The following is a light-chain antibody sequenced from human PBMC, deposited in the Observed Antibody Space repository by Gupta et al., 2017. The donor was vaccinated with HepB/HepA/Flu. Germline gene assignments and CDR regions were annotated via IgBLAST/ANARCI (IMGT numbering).Light chain of an antibody. J-gene: IGKJ4*01. V-gene: IGKV1-9*01. CDR2: DAS. CDR1: QDISTY. CDR3: QQLKSSPLT. Sequence: DIQLTQSPSFLSASVGDRVTITCRASQDISTYLGWYQQKPGKAPKFLIYDASTLQSGVPSRFSGSGSGTEFTLTIRSLQPEDFATYYCQQLKSSPLTFGGGTKVEIK.